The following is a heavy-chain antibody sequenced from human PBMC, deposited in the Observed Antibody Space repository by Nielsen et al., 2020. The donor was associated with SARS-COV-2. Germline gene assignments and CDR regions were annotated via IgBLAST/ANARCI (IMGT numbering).Heavy chain of an antibody. CDR2: INPNSGGT. V-gene: IGHV1-2*06. CDR3: AREYDTITRTGMDV. J-gene: IGHJ6*03. CDR1: GGTFSSYA. D-gene: IGHD3-9*01. Sequence: ASVKVSCKASGGTFSSYAISWVRQAPGQGLEWMGRINPNSGGTNYAQKFQGRVTMTRDTSISTAYMELSRLRSDDTAVYYCAREYDTITRTGMDVWGKGTTVTVSS.